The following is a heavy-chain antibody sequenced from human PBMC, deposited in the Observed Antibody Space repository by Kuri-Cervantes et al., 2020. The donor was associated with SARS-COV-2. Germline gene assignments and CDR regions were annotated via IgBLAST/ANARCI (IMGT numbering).Heavy chain of an antibody. Sequence: GESLKISCAASGFTFSSYWMSWVRQAPGKGLEWVGRIKSKTDGGTTDYAAPVKGRFTISRDDSKNTLYLQMNSLKTEDTAVYYCTTVAGIAAAGTSYYYGMDVWGQGTTVTVSS. CDR3: TTVAGIAAAGTSYYYGMDV. D-gene: IGHD6-13*01. CDR1: GFTFSSYW. J-gene: IGHJ6*02. CDR2: IKSKTDGGTT. V-gene: IGHV3-15*01.